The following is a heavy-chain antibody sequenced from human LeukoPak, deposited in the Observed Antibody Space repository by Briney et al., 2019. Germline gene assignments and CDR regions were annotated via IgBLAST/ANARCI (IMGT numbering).Heavy chain of an antibody. CDR1: GFTVSSNY. CDR3: ARDSYGDANFDS. J-gene: IGHJ4*02. V-gene: IGHV3-53*01. Sequence: TGGSLRLSCAASGFTVSSNYMSWVRQAPGKGLEWVSVIYSGGSTYYADSVKGRFTISRDNSKSTLYIQMNSLRAEDTAVYYCARDSYGDANFDSWGQGTLVTVSS. CDR2: IYSGGST. D-gene: IGHD4-17*01.